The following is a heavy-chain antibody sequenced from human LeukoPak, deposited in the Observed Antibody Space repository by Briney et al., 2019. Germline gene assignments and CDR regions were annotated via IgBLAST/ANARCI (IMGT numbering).Heavy chain of an antibody. J-gene: IGHJ4*02. V-gene: IGHV3-23*01. Sequence: GGSLRLSCAASGFTFSSYAMSWVRQAPGKGLEWVSAISGSGGSTYYADSVKGRFTISRDNSKNTLYLQMNSLRAEDTAVYYCAKDLPTDYYGSGSYYRHYFDYWGQGTLVTVSS. D-gene: IGHD3-10*01. CDR3: AKDLPTDYYGSGSYYRHYFDY. CDR1: GFTFSSYA. CDR2: ISGSGGST.